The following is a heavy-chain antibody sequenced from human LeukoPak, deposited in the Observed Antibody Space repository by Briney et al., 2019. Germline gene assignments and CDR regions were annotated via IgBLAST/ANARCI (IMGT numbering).Heavy chain of an antibody. CDR2: INPNSGGT. Sequence: ASVKVSCKASGYTFTGYYMHWVRRAPGQGLEWMGWINPNSGGTNYAQKFQGRVTMTRDTSISTAYMELSRLRSDDTAVYYCASITMVRGVIALYNAFDIWGQGTMVTVS. D-gene: IGHD3-10*01. V-gene: IGHV1-2*02. J-gene: IGHJ3*02. CDR1: GYTFTGYY. CDR3: ASITMVRGVIALYNAFDI.